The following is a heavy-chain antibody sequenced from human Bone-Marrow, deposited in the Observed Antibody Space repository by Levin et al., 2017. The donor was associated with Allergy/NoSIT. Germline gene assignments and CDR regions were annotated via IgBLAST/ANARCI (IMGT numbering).Heavy chain of an antibody. Sequence: GESLKISCAASGFTFSSYAMHWVRQAPGKGLEWVAVISYDGSNKYYADSVKGRFTISRDNSKNTLYLQMNSLRAEDTAVYYCARDEVAGGFDYWGQGTLVTVSS. CDR1: GFTFSSYA. V-gene: IGHV3-30-3*01. J-gene: IGHJ4*02. CDR3: ARDEVAGGFDY. CDR2: ISYDGSNK. D-gene: IGHD6-19*01.